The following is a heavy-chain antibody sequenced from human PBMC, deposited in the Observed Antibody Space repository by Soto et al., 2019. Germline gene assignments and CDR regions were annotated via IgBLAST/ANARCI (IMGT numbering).Heavy chain of an antibody. V-gene: IGHV4-59*08. CDR2: IYYSGST. Sequence: SETLSLTCTVSGGSVSGYYWSWIRQPPGKGLEWIGYIYYSGSTNYNPSLKSRVTISVDTSKNQFSLKLSSVTAADTAVYYCASTLTIVGASNFDYWGQGTLVTVSS. J-gene: IGHJ4*02. CDR1: GGSVSGYY. CDR3: ASTLTIVGASNFDY. D-gene: IGHD1-26*01.